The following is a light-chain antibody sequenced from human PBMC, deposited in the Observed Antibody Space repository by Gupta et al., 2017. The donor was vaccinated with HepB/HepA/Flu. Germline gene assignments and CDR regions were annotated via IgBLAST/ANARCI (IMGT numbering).Light chain of an antibody. V-gene: IGLV1-36*01. Sequence: QSVLTQPPSVSGAPRQRVTISCSGSNTNIGTYSVSWYQQLPGQPPNLLIYYDDRRPSGISARFSGSKSGTSVSLAISGLQAEDEADYYCATGDDRLKTVVFGGGTKLTVL. J-gene: IGLJ2*01. CDR2: YDD. CDR3: ATGDDRLKTVV. CDR1: NTNIGTYS.